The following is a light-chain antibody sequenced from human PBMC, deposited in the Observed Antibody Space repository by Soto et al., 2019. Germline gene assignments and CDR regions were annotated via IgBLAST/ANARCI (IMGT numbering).Light chain of an antibody. CDR1: QSVSSY. J-gene: IGKJ1*01. V-gene: IGKV3-11*01. CDR2: DAS. CDR3: QQRSNWQRT. Sequence: EIVLTQSRATLSLSPGERATLSCRASQSVSSYLAWFQQKPGQAPRLLIYDASNRATGIPARFSGSGSGTDFTLTISSLEPEDFAVYYCQQRSNWQRTFGQGTKVEIK.